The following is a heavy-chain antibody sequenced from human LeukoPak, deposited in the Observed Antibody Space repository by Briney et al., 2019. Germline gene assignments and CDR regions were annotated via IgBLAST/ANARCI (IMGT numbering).Heavy chain of an antibody. J-gene: IGHJ4*02. Sequence: SETLSLTCAVYGGSFSGYYWSWIRQPPGKGLEWIGEINHSGSTNYNPSLKSRVTISVDTSKNQFSLKLSSVTAADTAVYYCARRPPRDRYYDSSGSLDYWGQGTLATVSS. CDR3: ARRPPRDRYYDSSGSLDY. CDR2: INHSGST. D-gene: IGHD3-22*01. CDR1: GGSFSGYY. V-gene: IGHV4-34*01.